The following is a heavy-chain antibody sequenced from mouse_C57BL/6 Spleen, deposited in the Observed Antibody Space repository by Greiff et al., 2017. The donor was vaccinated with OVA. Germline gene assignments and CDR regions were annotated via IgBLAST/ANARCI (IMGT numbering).Heavy chain of an antibody. V-gene: IGHV1-69*01. D-gene: IGHD2-3*01. Sequence: QVQLQQSGAELVMPGASVKLSCKASGYTFTSYWMHWVKQRPGQGLEWIGEIDPSDSYTNYNQKFKGKSTLTVDKSSSTAYMQLSSLTSEDSAVYYCARSRYDPYAMDYWGQGTSVTVSS. CDR2: IDPSDSYT. CDR1: GYTFTSYW. CDR3: ARSRYDPYAMDY. J-gene: IGHJ4*01.